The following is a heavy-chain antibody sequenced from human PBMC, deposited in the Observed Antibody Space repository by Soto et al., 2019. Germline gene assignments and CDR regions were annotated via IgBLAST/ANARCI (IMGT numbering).Heavy chain of an antibody. D-gene: IGHD6-19*01. CDR2: ISYDGSNK. J-gene: IGHJ4*02. Sequence: QVQLVESGGGVVQPGRSLRLSCAASGFTFSSYGMHWVRQAPGKGLEWVAVISYDGSNKYYADSVKGRFTISRDNSKNTLYLQMNSLRADDTAVYYCAKSGVFGSGWSGVYFDYWGQGTLVTVSS. V-gene: IGHV3-30*18. CDR3: AKSGVFGSGWSGVYFDY. CDR1: GFTFSSYG.